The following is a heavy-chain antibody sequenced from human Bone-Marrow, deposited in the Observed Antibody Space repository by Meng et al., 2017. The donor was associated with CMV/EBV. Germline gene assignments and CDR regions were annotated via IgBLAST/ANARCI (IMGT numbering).Heavy chain of an antibody. J-gene: IGHJ4*02. CDR2: ISGSGGST. CDR1: GFTFSSYA. Sequence: GESLKISCAASGFTFSSYAMSWVRQVPGKGLEWVSAISGSGGSTYFADSVKGRFTISRDNSKNTLYLQMNSLKAEDTAVYDCAKVPAGASSKTHLDYWGQGTLVTVSS. V-gene: IGHV3-23*01. D-gene: IGHD1-26*01. CDR3: AKVPAGASSKTHLDY.